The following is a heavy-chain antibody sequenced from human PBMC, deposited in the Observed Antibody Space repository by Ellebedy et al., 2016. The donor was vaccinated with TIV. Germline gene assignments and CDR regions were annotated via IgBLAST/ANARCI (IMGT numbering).Heavy chain of an antibody. CDR1: GGSFSGYY. Sequence: MPSETLSLTCAVYGGSFSGYYWSWIRQPPGKGLEWIGEINHSGSTNYNPSLKSRVTISVDTSKNQFSLKLSSVTAADTAVYYCARDWGGGSGSYFDAFDIWGQGTMVTVSS. CDR3: ARDWGGGSGSYFDAFDI. J-gene: IGHJ3*02. D-gene: IGHD1-26*01. V-gene: IGHV4-34*01. CDR2: INHSGST.